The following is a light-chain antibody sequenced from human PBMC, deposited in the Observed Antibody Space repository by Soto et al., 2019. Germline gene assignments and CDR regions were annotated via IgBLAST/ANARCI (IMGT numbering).Light chain of an antibody. CDR1: QSVSSN. CDR2: AAS. CDR3: QQRSNWPIT. V-gene: IGKV3-15*01. Sequence: EIVMTQSPATLSVSPGERATLSCRASQSVSSNLAWYQEKPGQAPRLLIYAASTRATGLPVRFSGSGSGTEFTLTISGLQSEDFAVYYCQQRSNWPITFGQGTRLEIK. J-gene: IGKJ5*01.